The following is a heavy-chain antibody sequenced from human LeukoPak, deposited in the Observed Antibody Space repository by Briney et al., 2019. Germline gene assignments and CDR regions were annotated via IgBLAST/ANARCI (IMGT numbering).Heavy chain of an antibody. D-gene: IGHD1-14*01. CDR1: GFTLSSYA. CDR2: ISYDGSNK. V-gene: IGHV3-30-3*01. CDR3: ASNRYYFDY. Sequence: GGSLRLSCAASGFTLSSYAMHWVRQAPGKGLEWVAVISYDGSNKYYADSVKGRFTISRDNSKNTLYLQMNSLRAEDTAVYYCASNRYYFDYWGQGTLVTVSS. J-gene: IGHJ4*02.